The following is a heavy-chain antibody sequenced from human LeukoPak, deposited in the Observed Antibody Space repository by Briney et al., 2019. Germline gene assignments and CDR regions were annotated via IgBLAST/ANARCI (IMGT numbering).Heavy chain of an antibody. Sequence: SETLSLTCTDSGASIRTYYWSWIRQPAGKGLEWIGRISASGNTDHNPSLKSRVNMSVDTSKNQVSLNLNSVTAADTAVYYCASSLYYYTSGAGFDYWGQGTLVTVSA. CDR2: ISASGNT. J-gene: IGHJ4*02. CDR1: GASIRTYY. CDR3: ASSLYYYTSGAGFDY. D-gene: IGHD3-10*01. V-gene: IGHV4-4*07.